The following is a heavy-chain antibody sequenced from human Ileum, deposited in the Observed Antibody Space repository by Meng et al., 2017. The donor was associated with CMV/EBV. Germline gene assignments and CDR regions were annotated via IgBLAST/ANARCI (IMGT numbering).Heavy chain of an antibody. CDR3: ARPRNAYDNSGTFNV. CDR1: GYAFSNYW. Sequence: EALKISCQASGYAFSNYWIGWVRQLPGKGLESMGIMSPGDSDIRYSPSFLGQVTMSADKSTNTAYLEWRSLQASDTAMYYCARPRNAYDNSGTFNVWGQGTMVTVSS. CDR2: MSPGDSDI. J-gene: IGHJ3*01. V-gene: IGHV5-51*01. D-gene: IGHD3-9*01.